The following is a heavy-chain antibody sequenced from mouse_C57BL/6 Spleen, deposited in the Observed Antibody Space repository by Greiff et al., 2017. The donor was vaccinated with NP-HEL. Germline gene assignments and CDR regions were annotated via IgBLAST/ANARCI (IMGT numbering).Heavy chain of an antibody. Sequence: VQLQQSGAELVRPGASVKLSCTASGFNIKDYYMHWVKQRPEQGLEWIGRIDPEDGDTEYAAKFQGKATMTADTSSNTAYLQLSSLTSEDTAVYYCTIYYYGSSTGDYAMDYWGQGTSVTVSS. D-gene: IGHD1-1*01. CDR2: IDPEDGDT. V-gene: IGHV14-1*01. J-gene: IGHJ4*01. CDR3: TIYYYGSSTGDYAMDY. CDR1: GFNIKDYY.